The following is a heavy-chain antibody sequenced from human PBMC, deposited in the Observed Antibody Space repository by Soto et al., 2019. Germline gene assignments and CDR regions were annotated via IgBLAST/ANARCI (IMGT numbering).Heavy chain of an antibody. CDR2: IGGSGGNI. D-gene: IGHD5-12*01. CDR3: ARLYSGYVDY. Sequence: GALRLSCAASGFTFSTYGMTWVRPAPGKGLEWVSAIGGSGGNIYYADSVKGRFTISRDNSKGTLYLQMNSLRVEDTAIYYCARLYSGYVDYWGQGTPVTVSS. J-gene: IGHJ4*02. CDR1: GFTFSTYG. V-gene: IGHV3-23*01.